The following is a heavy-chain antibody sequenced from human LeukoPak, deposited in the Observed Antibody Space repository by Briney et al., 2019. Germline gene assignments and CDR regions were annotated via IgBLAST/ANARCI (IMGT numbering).Heavy chain of an antibody. J-gene: IGHJ4*02. CDR1: GFTFSSYS. D-gene: IGHD6-19*01. CDR3: ARGIAVAH. CDR2: ISSSSSTI. Sequence: GGSLRLSCAASGFTFSSYSMNWVHQAPGKGLEWVSYISSSSSTIYYADSVKGRFTISRDNAKNSLYLQMNSLRAEDTAAYYCARGIAVAHWGQGTLVTVSS. V-gene: IGHV3-48*01.